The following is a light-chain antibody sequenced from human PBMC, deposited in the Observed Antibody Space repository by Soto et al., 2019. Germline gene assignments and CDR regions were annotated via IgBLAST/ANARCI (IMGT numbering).Light chain of an antibody. CDR1: NIGDKS. CDR3: QVWDSWSDHYV. V-gene: IGLV3-21*02. J-gene: IGLJ1*01. Sequence: SYELTQPPSVSVAPGQTATITCGGDNIGDKSVHWYQHKPGQAPIFVVYDDYAPPSGLPERFSGSKSGYTATLTTRRVEAVDEADYYCQVWDSWSDHYVFGTGTKV. CDR2: DDY.